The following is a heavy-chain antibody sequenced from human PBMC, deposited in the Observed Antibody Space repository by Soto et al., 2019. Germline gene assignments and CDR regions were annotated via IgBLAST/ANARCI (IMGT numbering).Heavy chain of an antibody. D-gene: IGHD1-26*01. CDR1: GCTFSSYS. J-gene: IGHJ4*02. Sequence: QVQLVQSGAEVKKPGSSVKVSCKASGCTFSSYSINWVRQAPGQGLEWMGEIIPIFGTPNYAQKFQGRVTITADESTSTVYMELSRLRSEDTAVYYCARDGGRHSGGIDYWGQGALVTFSS. CDR3: ARDGGRHSGGIDY. V-gene: IGHV1-69*01. CDR2: IIPIFGTP.